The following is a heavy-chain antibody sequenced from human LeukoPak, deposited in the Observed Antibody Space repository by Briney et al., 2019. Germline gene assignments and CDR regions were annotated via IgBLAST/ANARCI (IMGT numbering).Heavy chain of an antibody. D-gene: IGHD1-14*01. CDR1: GVSITNSGW. V-gene: IGHV4/OR15-8*02. CDR3: ARDPHTGNKEGDY. J-gene: IGHJ4*02. CDR2: IYQTGSP. Sequence: SETLSLTCAVSGVSITNSGWWSWVRQPPGKGLEWIGEIYQTGSPTYSPSLQSRVTISKDKSKNQLSLSLSSVTAADTATYFCARDPHTGNKEGDYWSQGTLVTVSS.